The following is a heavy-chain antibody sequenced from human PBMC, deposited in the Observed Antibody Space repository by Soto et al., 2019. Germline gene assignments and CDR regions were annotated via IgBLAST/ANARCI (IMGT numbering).Heavy chain of an antibody. CDR3: ARDRGAYCGGDCYLDY. CDR1: GGSISSGDYY. CDR2: IYYSGST. Sequence: QVQLQESGPGLVKPSQTLSLTCTVSGGSISSGDYYWSWIRQPPGKGLEWIGYIYYSGSTYYNPSLKSRFTISVDTSKNQFSLKLSSVTAADTAVYYCARDRGAYCGGDCYLDYWGQGTLVTVSS. J-gene: IGHJ4*02. D-gene: IGHD2-21*02. V-gene: IGHV4-30-4*01.